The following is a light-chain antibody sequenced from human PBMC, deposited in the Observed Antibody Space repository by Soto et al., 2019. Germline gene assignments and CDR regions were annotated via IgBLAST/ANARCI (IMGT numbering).Light chain of an antibody. Sequence: QSALTQPPSASGSPGQSVTISCTGTSSDVGGYDYVSWYQQHPGRAPKLIIYEVTERPSGVPDRFSGSKSGNTASLTVSGPQTEDEADYFCSSIAGNIIVVFRGGTKLTVL. J-gene: IGLJ2*01. V-gene: IGLV2-8*01. CDR1: SSDVGGYDY. CDR2: EVT. CDR3: SSIAGNIIVV.